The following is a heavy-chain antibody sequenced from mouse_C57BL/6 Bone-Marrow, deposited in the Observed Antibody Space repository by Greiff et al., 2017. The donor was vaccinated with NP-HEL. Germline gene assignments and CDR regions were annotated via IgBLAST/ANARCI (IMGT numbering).Heavy chain of an antibody. V-gene: IGHV1-54*01. CDR3: ARGPLYYGSSYAMDY. CDR2: INPGSGGT. D-gene: IGHD1-1*01. J-gene: IGHJ4*01. CDR1: EYAFTNYL. Sequence: QVQLQQSGAELVRPGTSVKVSCKASEYAFTNYLIEWVKQRPGQGLEWIGVINPGSGGTNYNEKFKGKATLTADKSSSTAYMQLSSLTSEDSAVYFCARGPLYYGSSYAMDYWGQGTSVTVSS.